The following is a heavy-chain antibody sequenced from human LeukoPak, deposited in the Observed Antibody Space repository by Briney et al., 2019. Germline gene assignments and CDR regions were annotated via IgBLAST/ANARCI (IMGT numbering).Heavy chain of an antibody. CDR3: AKAAYGDYVNWFDP. D-gene: IGHD4-17*01. CDR1: GFTFSTYG. Sequence: GRSLRLSCAASGFTFSTYGMHWVRQAPGKGLEWVAVISYDGSNKYYADSVKGRFTISRDNSKNTLYLQMNSLRAEDTALYYCAKAAYGDYVNWFDPWGQGTLVTVSS. CDR2: ISYDGSNK. V-gene: IGHV3-30*18. J-gene: IGHJ5*02.